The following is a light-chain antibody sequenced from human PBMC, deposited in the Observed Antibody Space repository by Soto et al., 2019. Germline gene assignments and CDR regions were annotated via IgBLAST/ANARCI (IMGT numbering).Light chain of an antibody. CDR3: IQDYNYPLT. CDR1: QGIRSE. Sequence: AIQMTQSPSSLSASVGDRVTITCRASQGIRSELGWYQQKPGKAPNLLIYTASTLQSGVPSRFSGSGSGTDFTLTNSSLQPEDFATYYCIQDYNYPLTFGGGTKVDIK. J-gene: IGKJ4*01. V-gene: IGKV1-6*01. CDR2: TAS.